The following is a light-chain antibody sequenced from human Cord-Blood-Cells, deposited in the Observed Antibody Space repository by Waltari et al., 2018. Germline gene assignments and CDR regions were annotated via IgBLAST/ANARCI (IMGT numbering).Light chain of an antibody. V-gene: IGLV2-23*01. CDR3: CSYAGSNVV. CDR2: EGS. Sequence: QSALTQPASVSGSPGQSITNSCTGTSSDVGSYNLVSWYHQHPGKTPKLMIYEGSKRPSGVSNRFSGSKSVNTASLTISGLQAEDEADYYCCSYAGSNVVFGGGTKLTVL. J-gene: IGLJ2*01. CDR1: SSDVGSYNL.